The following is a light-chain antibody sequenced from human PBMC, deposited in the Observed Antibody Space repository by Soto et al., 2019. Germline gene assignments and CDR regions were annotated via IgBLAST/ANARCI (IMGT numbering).Light chain of an antibody. CDR2: KAS. CDR3: QQYNAYPWT. J-gene: IGKJ1*01. Sequence: IQMAHSPSSLSASVVDRVTITCRASQSISSYLNWYQQKPGKAPKLLIYKASTLESGVPSNFSGSGSGTEFSLTISSLQPEDFATYYCQQYNAYPWTFGQGTKVDIK. CDR1: QSISSY. V-gene: IGKV1-5*03.